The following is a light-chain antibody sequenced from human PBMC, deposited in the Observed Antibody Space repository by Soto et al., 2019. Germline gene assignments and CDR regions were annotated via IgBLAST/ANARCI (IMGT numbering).Light chain of an antibody. CDR2: EVN. CDR1: SSDIGSYNR. CDR3: NSFTTSSTYV. Sequence: SFRSPLSSVSGSPGQSITISCTGTSSDIGSYNRVSWYQQPPGTAPKLIIYEVNNRPSGVPDRFSGYKYGNTASLTISGLQAEDEADYYCNSFTTSSTYVSGTGTKVTVL. J-gene: IGLJ1*01. V-gene: IGLV2-18*02.